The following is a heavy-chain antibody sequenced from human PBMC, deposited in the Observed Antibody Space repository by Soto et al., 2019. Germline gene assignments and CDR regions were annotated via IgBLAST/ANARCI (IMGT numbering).Heavy chain of an antibody. J-gene: IGHJ4*02. D-gene: IGHD2-8*01. CDR3: ANLDWEVGYCTNGVCPYLDY. CDR2: ISGSGGST. CDR1: GFTFSSYA. Sequence: GGSLRLSCAASGFTFSSYAMSWVRQAPGKGLEWVSAISGSGGSTYYADSVKGRFTISRDNSKNTLYLQMNSLRAEDTAVYYCANLDWEVGYCTNGVCPYLDYWGQGTLVTVSS. V-gene: IGHV3-23*01.